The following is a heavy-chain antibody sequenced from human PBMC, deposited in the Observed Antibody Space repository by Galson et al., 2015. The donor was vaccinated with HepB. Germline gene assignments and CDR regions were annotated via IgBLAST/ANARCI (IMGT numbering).Heavy chain of an antibody. CDR1: GGTFSSYA. J-gene: IGHJ6*03. V-gene: IGHV1-69*13. D-gene: IGHD2-2*01. CDR2: IIPIFGTA. Sequence: SVKVSCKASGGTFSSYAISWVRQAPGQGLEWMGGIIPIFGTANYAQKFQGRVTITADEPTSTAYMELSSLRSEDTAVYYCARAIVVPAAPPNYYYYYYMDVWGKGATVTVSS. CDR3: ARAIVVPAAPPNYYYYYYMDV.